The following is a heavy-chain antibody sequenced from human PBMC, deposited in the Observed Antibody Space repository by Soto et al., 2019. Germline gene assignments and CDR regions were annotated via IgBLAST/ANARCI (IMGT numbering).Heavy chain of an antibody. CDR1: GYPFTSYV. Sequence: VASLKVSCKASGYPFTSYVISWVRQAPGQGLEWMGWISAYNGNTNYAQKLQGRVTMTTDTSTSTAYMELRSLRSDDTAVYYCARDYYCISTSCPQFDYWGQGTLVTVSS. CDR2: ISAYNGNT. D-gene: IGHD2-2*01. J-gene: IGHJ4*02. V-gene: IGHV1-18*01. CDR3: ARDYYCISTSCPQFDY.